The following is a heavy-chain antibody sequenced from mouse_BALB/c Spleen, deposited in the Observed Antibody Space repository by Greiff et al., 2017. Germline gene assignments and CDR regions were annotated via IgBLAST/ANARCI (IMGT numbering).Heavy chain of an antibody. Sequence: VQLKESGGGLVKPGGSLKLSCAASGFTFSDYYMYWVRQTPEKRLEWVATISDGGSYTYYPDSVKGRFTISRDNAKNNLYLQMSSLKSEDTAMYYCARDLTGTAWFAYWGQGTLVTVSA. D-gene: IGHD4-1*01. J-gene: IGHJ3*01. CDR2: ISDGGSYT. CDR3: ARDLTGTAWFAY. V-gene: IGHV5-4*02. CDR1: GFTFSDYY.